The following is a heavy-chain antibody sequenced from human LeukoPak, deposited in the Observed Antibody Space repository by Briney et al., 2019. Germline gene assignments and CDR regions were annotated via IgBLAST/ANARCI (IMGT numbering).Heavy chain of an antibody. V-gene: IGHV3-23*01. CDR1: GFTVSSNY. CDR2: ISGSGGST. J-gene: IGHJ4*02. CDR3: AKETEEIAAAGADDY. Sequence: PGGSLRLSCAASGFTVSSNYMSWVRQAPGKGLEWVSAISGSGGSTYYADSVKGRFTISRDNSKNTLYLQMNSLRAEDTAVYYCAKETEEIAAAGADDYWGQGTLVTVSS. D-gene: IGHD6-13*01.